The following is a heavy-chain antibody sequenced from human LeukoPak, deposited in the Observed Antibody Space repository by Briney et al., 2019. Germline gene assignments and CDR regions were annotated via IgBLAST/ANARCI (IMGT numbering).Heavy chain of an antibody. J-gene: IGHJ3*02. CDR2: INPNSGGA. CDR1: GYTFTGYY. CDR3: ARSSRVVRGVITPKVAFDI. Sequence: ASVKVSCKASGYTFTGYYMHWVRQAPGQGLEWMGWINPNSGGANYAQKFQGRVAMTRDTSISTAYMELSRLRSDDTAVYYCARSSRVVRGVITPKVAFDIWGQGTMVTVSS. V-gene: IGHV1-2*02. D-gene: IGHD3-10*01.